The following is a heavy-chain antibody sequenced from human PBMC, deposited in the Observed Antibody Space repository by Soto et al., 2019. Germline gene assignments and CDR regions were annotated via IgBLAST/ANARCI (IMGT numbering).Heavy chain of an antibody. D-gene: IGHD6-19*01. V-gene: IGHV3-49*03. CDR1: GFTFGDYA. Sequence: LSCTASGFTFGDYAMSWFRQAPGKGLEWVGFIRSKAYGGTTEYAASVKGRFTISRDDSKSIAYLQMNSLKTEDTAVYYCTREGQWLVRYYYYGMDVWGQGTTVTVSS. CDR2: IRSKAYGGTT. CDR3: TREGQWLVRYYYYGMDV. J-gene: IGHJ6*02.